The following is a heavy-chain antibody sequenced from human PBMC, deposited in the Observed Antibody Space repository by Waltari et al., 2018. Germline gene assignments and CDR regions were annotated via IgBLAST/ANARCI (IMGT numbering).Heavy chain of an antibody. CDR3: ARHTGSSSSSFEH. D-gene: IGHD6-6*01. J-gene: IGHJ4*02. CDR1: GDPISSYF. V-gene: IGHV4-59*08. CDR2: VYYSGRT. Sequence: QVQLQESGPGLVKPSETLSLTCTVSGDPISSYFWSWIRQPPGKGLEWIGYVYYSGRTNNNPSLRSRVTISVDTSKNQFSLKLSSVTAADTAVYYCARHTGSSSSSFEHWGQGTLVTVSS.